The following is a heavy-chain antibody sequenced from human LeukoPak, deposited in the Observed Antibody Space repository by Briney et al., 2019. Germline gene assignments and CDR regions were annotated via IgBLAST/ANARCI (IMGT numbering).Heavy chain of an antibody. J-gene: IGHJ3*02. D-gene: IGHD3-3*01. CDR1: GGTFSSCA. CDR3: AGGGDYDFWSGYYSDAFDI. CDR2: IIPIFGTA. Sequence: ASVKVSCKASGGTFSSCAISWVRQAPGQGLGWMGGIIPIFGTANYAQKFQGRVTITTDESTSTAYMELSSLRSEDTAVYYCAGGGDYDFWSGYYSDAFDIWGQGTMVTVSS. V-gene: IGHV1-69*05.